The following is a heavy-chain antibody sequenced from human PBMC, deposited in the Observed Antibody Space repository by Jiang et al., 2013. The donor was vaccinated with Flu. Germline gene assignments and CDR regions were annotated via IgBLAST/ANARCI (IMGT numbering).Heavy chain of an antibody. Sequence: KPTQTLTLTCTFSGFSLSTSGMCVSWIRQPPGKALEWLARIDWDDDKYYSTSLKTRLTISKDTSKNQVVLTMTNMDPVDTATYYCARIFYSTGSGSYCPFDYWGQGTLVTVSS. CDR1: GFSLSTSGMC. D-gene: IGHD3-10*01. CDR2: IDWDDDK. J-gene: IGHJ4*02. CDR3: ARIFYSTGSGSYCPFDY. V-gene: IGHV2-70*11.